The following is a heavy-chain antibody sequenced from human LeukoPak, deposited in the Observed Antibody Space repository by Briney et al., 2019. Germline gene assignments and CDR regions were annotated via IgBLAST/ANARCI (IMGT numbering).Heavy chain of an antibody. Sequence: GGSLRLSCAASGFTFSSYAMSWVRQAPGKGLEWVSAISGSGGSTYYADSVKGRFTISRDNSKNTLYLQMNSLRAEDTAVYYCAKVGFSGSYGGPPEGAFDIWGQGTMVTVSS. CDR2: ISGSGGST. V-gene: IGHV3-23*01. CDR3: AKVGFSGSYGGPPEGAFDI. CDR1: GFTFSSYA. D-gene: IGHD1-26*01. J-gene: IGHJ3*02.